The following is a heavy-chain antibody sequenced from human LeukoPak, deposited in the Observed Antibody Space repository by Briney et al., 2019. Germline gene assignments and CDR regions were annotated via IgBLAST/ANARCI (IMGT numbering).Heavy chain of an antibody. CDR1: GGSFSGYY. D-gene: IGHD1-26*01. CDR3: ARVPRSGSYSSY. J-gene: IGHJ4*02. CDR2: INHSGST. Sequence: SETLSLTCAVYGGSFSGYYWSWIRQPPGKGLEWIGEINHSGSTNYNPSLKSRVTISVDTPKNQFSLKLSSVTAADTAVYYCARVPRSGSYSSYWGQGTQVTVSS. V-gene: IGHV4-34*01.